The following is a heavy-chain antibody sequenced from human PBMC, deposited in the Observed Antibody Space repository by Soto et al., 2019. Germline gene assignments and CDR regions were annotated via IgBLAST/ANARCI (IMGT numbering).Heavy chain of an antibody. J-gene: IGHJ4*02. V-gene: IGHV1-46*01. Sequence: QVQLVQSGAEVKKPGASVKVSCKASGYTFTSYYMHWVRQAPGQGLEWMGIINPSGGSTSYAQKFQGRGPMTSDTSTSTVYVELRSLRSEDTAVYYCARGYCSGDCFDYWGQVTLVTVSS. CDR3: ARGYCSGDCFDY. D-gene: IGHD2-15*01. CDR1: GYTFTSYY. CDR2: INPSGGST.